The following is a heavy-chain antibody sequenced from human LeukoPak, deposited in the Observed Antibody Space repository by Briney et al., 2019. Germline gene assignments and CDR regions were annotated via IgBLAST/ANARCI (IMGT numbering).Heavy chain of an antibody. J-gene: IGHJ4*02. CDR1: GGSISSYY. V-gene: IGHV4-4*09. Sequence: PSETLSLTCTVSGGSISSYYWSWIRQPPGKGLEWIGYIYTSGSTNYKPSLKSRVTISVDTSKNQFSLKLSSVTAADTAVYYCARLGPGGYGDYGHYFDYWGQGTLVTVSS. CDR3: ARLGPGGYGDYGHYFDY. D-gene: IGHD4-17*01. CDR2: IYTSGST.